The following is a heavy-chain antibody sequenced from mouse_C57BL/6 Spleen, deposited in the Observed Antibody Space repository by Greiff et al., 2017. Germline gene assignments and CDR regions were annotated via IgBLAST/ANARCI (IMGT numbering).Heavy chain of an antibody. Sequence: QVQLQQPGAELVKPGASVKLSCKASGYTFTSYWMQWVKQRPGPGLEWIGGIEPSDSYTNYNQKFKGKATVTVDTSASTAYMQLSSLTSEDSAVYYCARKPTAYYFAKDYWGQGTSVTVSS. V-gene: IGHV1-50*01. CDR3: ARKPTAYYFAKDY. J-gene: IGHJ4*01. D-gene: IGHD2-10*01. CDR2: IEPSDSYT. CDR1: GYTFTSYW.